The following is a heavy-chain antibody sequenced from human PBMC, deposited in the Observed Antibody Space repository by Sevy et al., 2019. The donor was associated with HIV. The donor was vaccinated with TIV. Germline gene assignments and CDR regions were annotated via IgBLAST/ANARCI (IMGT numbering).Heavy chain of an antibody. Sequence: GGSLRLSCAASGFTFSSNAMSWVRQAPGKGLEWVSAISGSGGSTYYADSMKGRFTISRDNSKNTLYLQMNSLRAEDMAVYYCAKEYYYDSSGSVGAFDIWGQGTMVTVSS. CDR2: ISGSGGST. CDR1: GFTFSSNA. D-gene: IGHD3-22*01. V-gene: IGHV3-23*01. CDR3: AKEYYYDSSGSVGAFDI. J-gene: IGHJ3*02.